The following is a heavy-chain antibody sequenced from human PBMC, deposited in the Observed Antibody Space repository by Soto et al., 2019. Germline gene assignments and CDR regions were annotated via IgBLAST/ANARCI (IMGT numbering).Heavy chain of an antibody. D-gene: IGHD3-22*01. Sequence: QLQLQESGSGLVKPSQTLSLTCAVSGGSISSGGYSWSWIRQPPGKGLEWIGYIYHSGSTYYNPCLKSRVTISVDRSKNQFSLKLSSVTAADTAVYYCARVTGYYDSWGDAFDIWGQGTMVTVSS. V-gene: IGHV4-30-2*01. CDR3: ARVTGYYDSWGDAFDI. CDR1: GGSISSGGYS. J-gene: IGHJ3*02. CDR2: IYHSGST.